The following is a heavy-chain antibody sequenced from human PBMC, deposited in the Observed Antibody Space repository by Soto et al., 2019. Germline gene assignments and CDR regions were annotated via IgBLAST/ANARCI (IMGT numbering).Heavy chain of an antibody. J-gene: IGHJ5*02. V-gene: IGHV3-30*18. CDR3: AKDKQQAVLSHRFDP. Sequence: QVQLVESGGGVVQPGTSLTLSCSASAFSLSGYGMHWVRHAPGKGLEWVATISYDGSKKTYVDSVQGRFTISRDNFKNTLYLQMNSLTAADTGLYYCAKDKQQAVLSHRFDPWGQGTLVSVSS. CDR2: ISYDGSKK. D-gene: IGHD6-13*01. CDR1: AFSLSGYG.